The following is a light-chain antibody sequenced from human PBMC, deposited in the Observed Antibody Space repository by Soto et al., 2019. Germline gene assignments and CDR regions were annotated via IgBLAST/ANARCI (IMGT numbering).Light chain of an antibody. CDR2: DVS. J-gene: IGLJ1*01. V-gene: IGLV2-14*01. CDR3: CSYTRSGTLI. Sequence: QSVLTQPASESGAPGQSITISCVGTSCDIGDYNYVSWYQQHPGKVPKVIIYDVSNRPSGVSYRFSGTKSGNTASLTVSGLQAEDEADYYCCSYTRSGTLIFGTGTKVTVL. CDR1: SCDIGDYNY.